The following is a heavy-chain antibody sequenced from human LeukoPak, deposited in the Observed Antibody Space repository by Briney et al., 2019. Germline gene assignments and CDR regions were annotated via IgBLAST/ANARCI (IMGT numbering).Heavy chain of an antibody. J-gene: IGHJ4*02. V-gene: IGHV4-4*07. Sequence: SETLSLTCTVSGDSFSSYFWSWIRQPAGKGLEWIGRMYTSGITNSNPSLKSRVTMSVDTSKNQFSLNLTSVTAADTAVYYCAREITGTRCVDYWGQGILVTVSS. D-gene: IGHD1-7*01. CDR1: GDSFSSYF. CDR2: MYTSGIT. CDR3: AREITGTRCVDY.